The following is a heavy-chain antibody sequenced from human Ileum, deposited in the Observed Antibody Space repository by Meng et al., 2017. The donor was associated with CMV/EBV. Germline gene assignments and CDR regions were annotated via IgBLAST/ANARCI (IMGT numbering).Heavy chain of an antibody. V-gene: IGHV1-69*05. D-gene: IGHD3-3*01. J-gene: IGHJ4*02. CDR1: GGTFSSYA. CDR3: ARGRMEWSRGGVLDY. CDR2: IIPIFGTA. Sequence: SGGTFSSYAISWVRQAPEQGLEWMRGIIPIFGTANYAQKFQGRITITTDESTSTAYMELSSLRSEDTAVYYCARGRMEWSRGGVLDYWGQGTLVTVSS.